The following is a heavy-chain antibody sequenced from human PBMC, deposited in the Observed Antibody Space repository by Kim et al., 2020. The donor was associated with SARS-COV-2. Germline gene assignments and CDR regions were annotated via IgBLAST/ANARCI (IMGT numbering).Heavy chain of an antibody. CDR3: ARGARLGTMVRGPGQGVRYYYYGMDV. Sequence: SVKVSCKASGGTFSSYAISWVRQAPGQGLEWMGGIIPIFGTANYAQKFQGRVTITADESTSTAYMELSSLRSEDTAVYYCARGARLGTMVRGPGQGVRYYYYGMDVWAKGPRSPSP. V-gene: IGHV1-69*13. CDR1: GGTFSSYA. CDR2: IIPIFGTA. D-gene: IGHD3-10*01. J-gene: IGHJ6*02.